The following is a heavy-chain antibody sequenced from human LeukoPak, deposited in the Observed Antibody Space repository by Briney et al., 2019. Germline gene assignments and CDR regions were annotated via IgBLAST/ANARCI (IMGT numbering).Heavy chain of an antibody. V-gene: IGHV3-30-3*01. CDR2: ISYDGSNK. Sequence: GGSLRLSCAASGFTFSSYAMHWVRQAPGKGLEWVAVISYDGSNKYHADSVKGRFTISRDNSKNTLYLQMNSLRAEDTAVYYCARDAYSSSWYRGIAVAGTGGNWFDPWGQGTLVTVSS. CDR1: GFTFSSYA. J-gene: IGHJ5*02. D-gene: IGHD6-19*01. CDR3: ARDAYSSSWYRGIAVAGTGGNWFDP.